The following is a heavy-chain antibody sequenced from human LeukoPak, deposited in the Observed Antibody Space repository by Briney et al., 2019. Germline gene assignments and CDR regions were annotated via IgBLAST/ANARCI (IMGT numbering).Heavy chain of an antibody. V-gene: IGHV4-39*07. Sequence: SETLSLTCTVSGGSIRSSSYYWGWIRQPPGMGLEWIGTIFYSGSTYYNPSLKSRVTISVDTSKNQFSLKLSSVTAADTAVYYCASGRSYYDSSGYYSDAFDIWGQGTMVTVSS. CDR2: IFYSGST. CDR3: ASGRSYYDSSGYYSDAFDI. D-gene: IGHD3-22*01. CDR1: GGSIRSSSYY. J-gene: IGHJ3*02.